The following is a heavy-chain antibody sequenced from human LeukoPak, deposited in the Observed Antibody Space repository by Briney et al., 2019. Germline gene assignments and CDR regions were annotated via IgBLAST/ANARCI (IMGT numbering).Heavy chain of an antibody. V-gene: IGHV1-69*05. CDR2: IIPIFGTA. CDR1: GGTFSSYA. J-gene: IGHJ4*02. CDR3: ARDAYDSSGYYPYYFDY. D-gene: IGHD3-22*01. Sequence: ASVKVSCKASGGTFSSYAISWVRQAPGQGLEWIGGIIPIFGTANYAQKFQGRVTITTDESTSTAYMELSSLRSEDTAVYYCARDAYDSSGYYPYYFDYWGQGTLVTVSS.